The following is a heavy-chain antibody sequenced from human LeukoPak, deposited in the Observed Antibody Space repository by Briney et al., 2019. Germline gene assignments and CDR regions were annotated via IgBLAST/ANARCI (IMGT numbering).Heavy chain of an antibody. CDR3: AGAYSSGLFDY. CDR2: IYYSGST. Sequence: PSETLSVTCTVSGDSINSYYWNWIRQPPGKGLEWIGDIYYSGSTNYNPSLKSRVTISLDTSKNQFSLKLSSVTAADTAVYYCAGAYSSGLFDYWGQGTLVTVSS. CDR1: GDSINSYY. J-gene: IGHJ4*02. V-gene: IGHV4-59*08. D-gene: IGHD6-19*01.